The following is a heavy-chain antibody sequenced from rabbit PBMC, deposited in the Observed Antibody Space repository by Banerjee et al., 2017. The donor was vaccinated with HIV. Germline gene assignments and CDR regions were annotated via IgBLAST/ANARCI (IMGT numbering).Heavy chain of an antibody. CDR3: ARSTSGYDIGDL. J-gene: IGHJ6*01. CDR1: GFSFSSSYH. Sequence: QSLEESGGGLVTPGASLTLTCTASGFSFSSSYHMGWVRQAPGKGLEYIGYISYRGNTWYASWAKGRFTISKTSSTTVTLQMTSLTAADTATYFCARSTSGYDIGDLWGQGTLVTVS. V-gene: IGHV1S40*01. D-gene: IGHD1-1*01. CDR2: ISYRGNT.